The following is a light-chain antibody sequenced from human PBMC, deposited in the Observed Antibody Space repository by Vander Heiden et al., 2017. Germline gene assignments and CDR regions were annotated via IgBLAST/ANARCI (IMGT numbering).Light chain of an antibody. CDR3: QCYDISLSAWV. CDR1: SSNIGALYD. J-gene: IGLJ3*02. CDR2: GNS. V-gene: IGLV1-40*01. Sequence: QSVLTQPPSVSGAPGQTVTISCTGGSSNIGALYDVHWYQQLPGTAPKLLIYGNSDRPSGVPDRFSVSKSDTSGSLAITGLQAEDEADYYCQCYDISLSAWVFGGGTRLTVL.